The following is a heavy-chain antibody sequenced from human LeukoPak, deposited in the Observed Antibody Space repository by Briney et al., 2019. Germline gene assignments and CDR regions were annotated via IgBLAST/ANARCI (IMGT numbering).Heavy chain of an antibody. J-gene: IGHJ4*02. CDR2: IYYSGTT. Sequence: SETLSLTCTVSGGSISSSTYYWGWIRQPPGKGREWTGSIYYSGTTYYNASLKSRVTISVDPSKDHFSLKLLSSVTAADTAMYYCASHDLAGNYFDYWGQGTLVTVSS. CDR3: ASHDLAGNYFDY. CDR1: GGSISSSTYY. V-gene: IGHV4-39*02. D-gene: IGHD3-3*01.